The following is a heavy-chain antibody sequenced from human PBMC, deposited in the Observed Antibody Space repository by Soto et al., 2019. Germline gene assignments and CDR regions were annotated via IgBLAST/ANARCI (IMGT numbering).Heavy chain of an antibody. CDR1: GFTFSSYA. CDR3: AKGLAAVFRDFWSGPETHYYYYGMDV. V-gene: IGHV3-23*01. Sequence: GGSLRLSCAASGFTFSSYAMSWVRQAPGKGLEWVSAISGSGGSTYYADSVKGRFTISGDNSTNTLYLQMNSLRAEDTAVYYCAKGLAAVFRDFWSGPETHYYYYGMDVWGQGTTVTVSS. CDR2: ISGSGGST. D-gene: IGHD3-3*01. J-gene: IGHJ6*02.